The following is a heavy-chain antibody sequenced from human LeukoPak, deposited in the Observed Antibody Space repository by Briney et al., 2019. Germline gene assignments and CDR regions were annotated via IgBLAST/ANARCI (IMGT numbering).Heavy chain of an antibody. CDR1: KFNFNSYG. V-gene: IGHV3-23*01. Sequence: GGSLRLSCTTSKFNFNSYGMTWVRQAPGKGLEWVPSISGSGGSTQYAASVQGRFTISRDNSKNTLYLQMNSLRAEDTAVYYCAKSRHYFDYWGQGTLVTVSS. J-gene: IGHJ4*02. CDR2: ISGSGGST. CDR3: AKSRHYFDY.